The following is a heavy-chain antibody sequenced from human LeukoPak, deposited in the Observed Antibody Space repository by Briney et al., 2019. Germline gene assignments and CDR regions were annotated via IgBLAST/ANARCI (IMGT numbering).Heavy chain of an antibody. D-gene: IGHD3-22*01. CDR3: ARDPRGSGYYQYYFDY. J-gene: IGHJ4*02. CDR2: INSDGSRT. Sequence: PGGSLRLSCAASGFTFSSYWMHWVRQAPGKGLMWVSRINSDGSRTTYADSVRGRFTISRDNAKSTLYLQMNSLRAEDTAVYYCARDPRGSGYYQYYFDYWGQGTLVTVSS. V-gene: IGHV3-74*01. CDR1: GFTFSSYW.